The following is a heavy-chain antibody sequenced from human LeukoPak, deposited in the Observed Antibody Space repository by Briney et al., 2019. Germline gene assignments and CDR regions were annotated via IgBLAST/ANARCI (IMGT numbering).Heavy chain of an antibody. D-gene: IGHD5-12*01. CDR3: AKSVATIVGYYGMDV. J-gene: IGHJ6*02. V-gene: IGHV3-30*18. CDR2: ISYDGSNK. Sequence: PGGSLRLSCAASGFTFSSYGMHWVRQAPGKGLEWVAVISYDGSNKYYADSVKGRFTISRDNSKNTLYLQMNSLGAEDTAVYYCAKSVATIVGYYGMDVWGQGTTVTVSS. CDR1: GFTFSSYG.